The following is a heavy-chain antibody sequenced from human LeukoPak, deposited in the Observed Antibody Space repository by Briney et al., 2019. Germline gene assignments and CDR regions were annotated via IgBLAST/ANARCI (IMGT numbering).Heavy chain of an antibody. Sequence: GGSLRLSCAVSGFTFSNAWMNWVRQAPGKGLEWVSAISGSGGSTYYADSVKGRFTVSRDNSKNTLYLQMNSLRAEDTAVYYCAKDQGTVTFDYWGQGTLVTVSS. CDR1: GFTFSNAW. D-gene: IGHD4-11*01. CDR2: ISGSGGST. J-gene: IGHJ4*02. CDR3: AKDQGTVTFDY. V-gene: IGHV3-23*01.